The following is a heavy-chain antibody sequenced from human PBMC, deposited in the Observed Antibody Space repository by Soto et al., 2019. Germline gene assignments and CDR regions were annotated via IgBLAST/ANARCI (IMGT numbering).Heavy chain of an antibody. V-gene: IGHV1-18*04. D-gene: IGHD2-21*02. Sequence: QIRLEQSESEVKKPGASVRVSCKASGYTFATYGFSWVRQAPGQGLEWMGRISAYNGESRLAERFQGRVTMTTDTATATGYMDLRSLRTDDTAVYYCARTCPLGACYKHDFYQYGLDVWGQGTTIIVSS. CDR2: ISAYNGES. CDR1: GYTFATYG. J-gene: IGHJ6*02. CDR3: ARTCPLGACYKHDFYQYGLDV.